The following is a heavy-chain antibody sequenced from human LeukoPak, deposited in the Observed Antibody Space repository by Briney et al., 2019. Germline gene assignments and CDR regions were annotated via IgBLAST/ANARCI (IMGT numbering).Heavy chain of an antibody. V-gene: IGHV1-2*02. CDR1: GYTFTGYY. CDR2: INPNSGGT. Sequence: ASVKVSCEASGYTFTGYYMHWVRQAPGQGLEWMGWINPNSGGTNYAQKFQGRVTMTRDTSISTAYMELSRLRSDDTAVYYCARANRYCSGGSCYLFDPWGQGTLVTVSS. J-gene: IGHJ5*02. CDR3: ARANRYCSGGSCYLFDP. D-gene: IGHD2-15*01.